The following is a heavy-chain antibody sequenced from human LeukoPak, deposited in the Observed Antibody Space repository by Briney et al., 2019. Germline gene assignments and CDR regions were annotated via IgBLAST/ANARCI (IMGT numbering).Heavy chain of an antibody. V-gene: IGHV1-2*02. Sequence: ASVKVSCKASEYTFTDYYIHWIRQAPGQGLEWMGWTNPNSGGTNYAQKFQGRVTMTRDTSISTAYMELSRLRSDDTAVYYCAREGGSYYATSYWGQGTLVTVSS. J-gene: IGHJ4*02. D-gene: IGHD1-26*01. CDR2: TNPNSGGT. CDR1: EYTFTDYY. CDR3: AREGGSYYATSY.